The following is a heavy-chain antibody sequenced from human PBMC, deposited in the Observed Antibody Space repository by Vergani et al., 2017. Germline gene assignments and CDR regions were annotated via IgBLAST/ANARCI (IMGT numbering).Heavy chain of an antibody. CDR3: ATWGYCSSTSCYKGGNWYFDL. V-gene: IGHV1-8*02. Sequence: QVQLVQSGAEVKKPGSSVKVSCKASGGTFSSYTINWVRQATGQGLEWMGWMNPNSGNTGYAQKFQGRVTMTRNTSISTAYMELSSLRSEDTAVYYCATWGYCSSTSCYKGGNWYFDLWGRGTLVTVSS. J-gene: IGHJ2*01. CDR2: MNPNSGNT. D-gene: IGHD2-2*02. CDR1: GGTFSSYT.